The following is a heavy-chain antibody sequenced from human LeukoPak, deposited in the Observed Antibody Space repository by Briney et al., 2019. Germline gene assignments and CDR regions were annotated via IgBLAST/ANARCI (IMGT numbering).Heavy chain of an antibody. CDR1: GYTFTGYY. CDR3: ARDLKFYDILTGYYIPSFDY. Sequence: ASVKVSCKASGYTFTGYYMHWVRQAPGQGLEWMGWINPNTGGTKYAQKFQGRVTMTRDTSITTAYMELSRLRSDDTAVYYCARDLKFYDILTGYYIPSFDYWGQGTPVTVSS. CDR2: INPNTGGT. V-gene: IGHV1-2*02. J-gene: IGHJ4*02. D-gene: IGHD3-9*01.